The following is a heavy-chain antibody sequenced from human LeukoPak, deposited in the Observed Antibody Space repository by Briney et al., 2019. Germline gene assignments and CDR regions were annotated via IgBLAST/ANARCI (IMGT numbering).Heavy chain of an antibody. V-gene: IGHV3-74*01. D-gene: IGHD3-16*02. CDR3: AKGGSYRSQPYFDY. Sequence: SGGSLRLSCAASGFNFSRYWMHWVRQAPGKGLVWVSRVNNDGSSPSYADSVKGRFSISRDNAKNTLYLQMDSLRAEDTAVYYCAKGGSYRSQPYFDYWGQGTPVTVSS. CDR2: VNNDGSSP. J-gene: IGHJ4*02. CDR1: GFNFSRYW.